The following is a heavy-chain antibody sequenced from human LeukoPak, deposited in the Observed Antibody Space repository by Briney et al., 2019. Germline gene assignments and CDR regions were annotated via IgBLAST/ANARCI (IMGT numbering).Heavy chain of an antibody. Sequence: ASVKVFCKASGYTFTSYYIHWVRQAPGQGLEWMGIINPSEDDTTYAQKFQGRVTMTRDTSTSTVYMELSSLRSEDTAVYYCARASMVTTDYYYTDVWGKGTTVTVSS. CDR3: ARASMVTTDYYYTDV. CDR1: GYTFTSYY. D-gene: IGHD4-17*01. V-gene: IGHV1-46*01. J-gene: IGHJ6*03. CDR2: INPSEDDT.